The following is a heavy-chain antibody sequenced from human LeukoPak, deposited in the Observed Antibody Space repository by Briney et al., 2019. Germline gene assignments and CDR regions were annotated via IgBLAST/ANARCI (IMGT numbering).Heavy chain of an antibody. J-gene: IGHJ4*02. D-gene: IGHD6-19*01. Sequence: SGTLSLTCTVSGGSISSTSYYWGWIRQPPGKGLEWIGNIYYSGSTYHSPSLNSRLTMSVDTSRNHFSLKLSSVTAADTAVYYCARHSYSSGWHAHFDYWGQGTVVAVSS. CDR1: GGSISSTSYY. V-gene: IGHV4-39*01. CDR2: IYYSGST. CDR3: ARHSYSSGWHAHFDY.